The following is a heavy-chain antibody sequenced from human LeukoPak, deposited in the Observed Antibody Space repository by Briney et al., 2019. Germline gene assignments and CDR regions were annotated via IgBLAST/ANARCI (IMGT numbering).Heavy chain of an antibody. V-gene: IGHV1-2*02. J-gene: IGHJ4*02. CDR3: ARDLGVYCSGGSCYSGFGFVDY. CDR2: INPNSGGT. D-gene: IGHD2-15*01. CDR1: GYTFTGYY. Sequence: ASVKVSCKASGYTFTGYYMHWVRQAPGQGLEWMGWINPNSGGTNYAQKFQGRVTITADESTSTAYMELSSLGSEDTAVYYCARDLGVYCSGGSCYSGFGFVDYWGQGTLVTVSS.